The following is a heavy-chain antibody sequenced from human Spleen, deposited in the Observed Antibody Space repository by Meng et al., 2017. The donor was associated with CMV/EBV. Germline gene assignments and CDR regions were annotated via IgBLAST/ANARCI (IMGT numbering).Heavy chain of an antibody. D-gene: IGHD4-23*01. CDR1: GYTFTGYY. Sequence: SCKASGYTFTGYYMHWVRQAPGQGLEWMGWINPNSGGTNYAQNFQGRVTMTRDTSTSTVYMELSSLRSEDTAVYYCARGGYGGNFDYWGQGTLVTVSS. CDR3: ARGGYGGNFDY. J-gene: IGHJ4*02. CDR2: INPNSGGT. V-gene: IGHV1-2*02.